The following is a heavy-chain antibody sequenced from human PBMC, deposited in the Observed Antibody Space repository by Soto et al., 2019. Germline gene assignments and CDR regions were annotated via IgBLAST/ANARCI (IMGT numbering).Heavy chain of an antibody. CDR1: GFTVSSNY. CDR3: ARGWESAGYYCDY. J-gene: IGHJ4*02. V-gene: IGHV3-53*04. Sequence: EVQLVESGGGLVQPGGSLRLSCAASGFTVSSNYMSWVRQAPGKGLEWVSVIYSGGSTYYADSVKGRFTISRHNSKNTLYLQMNSLRAEDTAVYYGARGWESAGYYCDYWGQGTLVTVSS. CDR2: IYSGGST. D-gene: IGHD6-13*01.